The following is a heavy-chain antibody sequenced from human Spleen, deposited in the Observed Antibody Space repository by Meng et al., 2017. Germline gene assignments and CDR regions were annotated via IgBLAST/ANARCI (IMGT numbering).Heavy chain of an antibody. CDR3: ERSVNWFNP. J-gene: IGHJ5*02. V-gene: IGHV4-4*07. D-gene: IGHD5/OR15-5a*01. CDR2: IYSSGST. CDR1: GGSISLSY. Sequence: QGQLKESGPGLVKPSETLSLTCSVSGGSISLSYWRGIRQPAGEGLEWIGRIYSSGSTNYNPSLKSRLTMSVDTSKNQFSMSLSSVTAADTAVYYCERSVNWFNPWGQGTLVTVSS.